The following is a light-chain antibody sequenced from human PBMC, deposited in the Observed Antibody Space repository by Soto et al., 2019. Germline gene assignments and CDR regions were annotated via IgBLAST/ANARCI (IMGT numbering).Light chain of an antibody. CDR1: QSVSRNY. Sequence: VLTQSPGTLSLSPGERATLSCRPSQSVSRNYLAWYQKKPGQAPRLLLYGASTRATAIPDRFSGSGSGTDFTLTITRMEPEDFAVHYCPQYCGLVPWTFGQGGKV. CDR2: GAS. CDR3: PQYCGLVPWT. V-gene: IGKV3-20*01. J-gene: IGKJ1*01.